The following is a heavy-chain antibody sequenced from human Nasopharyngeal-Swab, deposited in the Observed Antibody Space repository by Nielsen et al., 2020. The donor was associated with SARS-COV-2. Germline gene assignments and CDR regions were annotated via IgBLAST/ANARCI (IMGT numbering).Heavy chain of an antibody. Sequence: SETLSLTCTVSGGSISSSSYYWGWIRQPPGKGLEWIGSIYYSGSTYYNPSLKSRVTISVDTSKNQFSLKLSSVTAADTAVYYCARRGYGSGSSKYYSDYWGQGTLVTVSS. CDR1: GGSISSSSYY. CDR3: ARRGYGSGSSKYYSDY. D-gene: IGHD3-10*01. CDR2: IYYSGST. J-gene: IGHJ4*02. V-gene: IGHV4-39*01.